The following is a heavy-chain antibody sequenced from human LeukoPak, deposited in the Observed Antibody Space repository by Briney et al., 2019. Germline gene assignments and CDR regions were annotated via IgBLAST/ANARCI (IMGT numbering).Heavy chain of an antibody. J-gene: IGHJ4*02. V-gene: IGHV4-59*01. Sequence: SETLSLTCTVSGGSISSYDWSWVRQPPGKGLEWIGYIYYSGSTNYNPSLKSRVTISVDTSKNQFSLKLSSVTAADTAVYYCARATIIAGRFDYWGQGTLVTVSS. D-gene: IGHD6-6*01. CDR1: GGSISSYD. CDR3: ARATIIAGRFDY. CDR2: IYYSGST.